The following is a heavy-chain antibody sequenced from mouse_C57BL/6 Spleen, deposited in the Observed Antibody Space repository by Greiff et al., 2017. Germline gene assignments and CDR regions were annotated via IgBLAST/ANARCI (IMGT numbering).Heavy chain of an antibody. CDR1: GYAFSSSW. D-gene: IGHD6-5*01. CDR2: IYPGDGDT. J-gene: IGHJ2*01. V-gene: IGHV1-82*01. Sequence: QVQLQQSGPELVKPGASVKISCKASGYAFSSSWMNWVKQRPGKGLEWIGRIYPGDGDTNYNGKFKGKATLTADKSSSTAYMQLSSLTSEDSAVYFCARSGVGLSDYWGQGTTLTVSS. CDR3: ARSGVGLSDY.